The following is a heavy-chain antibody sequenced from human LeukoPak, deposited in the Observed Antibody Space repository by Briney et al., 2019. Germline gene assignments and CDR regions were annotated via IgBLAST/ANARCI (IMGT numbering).Heavy chain of an antibody. J-gene: IGHJ6*02. Sequence: GASVKVSCKASGYTFTSYGISWVRQAPGQGLEWMGWISAYNGNTNYAQKLRGRVTMTTDTSTSTAYMELRSLRSDDTAVYYCARGYCSSTSCPSYYYYGMDVWGQGTTVTVSS. CDR2: ISAYNGNT. CDR1: GYTFTSYG. D-gene: IGHD2-2*01. CDR3: ARGYCSSTSCPSYYYYGMDV. V-gene: IGHV1-18*01.